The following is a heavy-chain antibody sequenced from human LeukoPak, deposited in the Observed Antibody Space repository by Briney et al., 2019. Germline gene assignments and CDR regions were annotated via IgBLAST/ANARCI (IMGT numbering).Heavy chain of an antibody. CDR1: GFAFSTYT. D-gene: IGHD3-22*01. V-gene: IGHV3-21*06. J-gene: IGHJ4*02. Sequence: PGGSLGLSCAACGFAFSTYTMNWARQAPGKGLEWVASINSGGTTTHYAFSVKGRFTISRDNAQNVLHLQMNGLRGDDAAVYYCLRGDSRDFWGQGTLVTVSS. CDR2: INSGGTTT. CDR3: LRGDSRDF.